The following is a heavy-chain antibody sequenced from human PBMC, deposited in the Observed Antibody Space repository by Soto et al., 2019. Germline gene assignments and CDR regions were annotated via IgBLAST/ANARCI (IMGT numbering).Heavy chain of an antibody. V-gene: IGHV1-69*12. J-gene: IGHJ5*02. CDR3: AREGRGISTSCYGKTNWFDP. CDR1: GGTFSSYA. Sequence: QVQLVQSGAEVKKPGSSVKVSCKASGGTFSSYAISWVRQAPGQGLEWMGGIIPIFGTANYAQKFQGRVTSTADEAPSTADMELSSLRSEDTAVYYCAREGRGISTSCYGKTNWFDPWGQGTLVTVSS. CDR2: IIPIFGTA. D-gene: IGHD2-2*01.